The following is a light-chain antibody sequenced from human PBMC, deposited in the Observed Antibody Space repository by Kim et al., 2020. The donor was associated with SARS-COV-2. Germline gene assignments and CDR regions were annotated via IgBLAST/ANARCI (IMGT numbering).Light chain of an antibody. J-gene: IGLJ2*01. V-gene: IGLV4-69*01. Sequence: SVKLTCALSSGHSTYAIAWHQQQPEKGPRYLMKLNSDGRHTKGDGIPDRFSGSSSGAERYLTISSLQSEDEADYYCQTWGTGIRVFGGGTQLTVL. CDR3: QTWGTGIRV. CDR1: SGHSTYA. CDR2: LNSDGRH.